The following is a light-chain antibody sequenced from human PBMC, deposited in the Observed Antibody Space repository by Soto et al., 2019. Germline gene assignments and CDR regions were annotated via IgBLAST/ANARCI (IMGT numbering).Light chain of an antibody. CDR3: QQHSSCWT. CDR2: DVS. Sequence: EIVLTQSPATLSLSPGERATLSCRASQSVSSYLAWYQQKPGQAPRLLIYDVSSRATGIPARFSGSGSGTGFTLTISSLDPEDFAVYCCQQHSSCWTFGQGTKVEIK. V-gene: IGKV3-11*01. CDR1: QSVSSY. J-gene: IGKJ1*01.